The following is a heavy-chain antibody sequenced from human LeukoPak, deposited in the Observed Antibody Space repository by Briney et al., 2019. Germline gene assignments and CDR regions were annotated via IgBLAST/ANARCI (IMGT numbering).Heavy chain of an antibody. V-gene: IGHV3-11*06. CDR1: GFALSDYY. CDR3: ARDREYYFDY. Sequence: AGGSLRLSCAASGFALSDYYMSWIRPAPGKGLEWVSYISSSSIYTNYADSVKGRFTISRDNAKNSLYLQMNSLRAEDTAVYYCARDREYYFDYWGQGTLVTVSS. J-gene: IGHJ4*02. CDR2: ISSSSIYT.